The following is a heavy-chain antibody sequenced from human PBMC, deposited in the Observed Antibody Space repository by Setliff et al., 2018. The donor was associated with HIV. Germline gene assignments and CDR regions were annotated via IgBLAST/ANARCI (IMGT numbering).Heavy chain of an antibody. CDR3: ARVPSPFVQEGYFDD. Sequence: EASVKVSCKVSGGTFSDYAATWVRQAPGQGLEWMGGVIPVFGTGNYAQKFQGRVTITTDESTRTAYMELRSLRSEDTAVYYCARVPSPFVQEGYFDDWGQGTLVTVSS. D-gene: IGHD3-3*01. V-gene: IGHV1-69*05. J-gene: IGHJ4*01. CDR1: GGTFSDYA. CDR2: VIPVFGTG.